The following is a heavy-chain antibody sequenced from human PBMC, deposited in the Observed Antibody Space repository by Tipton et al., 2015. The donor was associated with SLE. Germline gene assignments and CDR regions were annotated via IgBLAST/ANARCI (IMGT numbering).Heavy chain of an antibody. V-gene: IGHV3-30*04. Sequence: SLRLSCAASGFTFSHFAMHWVRQAPGKGLEWVAIVSSDGGSNFHYADSVKGRFTISRDDSKNTLYLQMDSLRPEDTAVYYCARRGLTFNYYYYMDVWGKGTTVTVSS. CDR1: GFTFSHFA. CDR3: ARRGLTFNYYYYMDV. J-gene: IGHJ6*03. CDR2: VSSDGGSNF. D-gene: IGHD1-20*01.